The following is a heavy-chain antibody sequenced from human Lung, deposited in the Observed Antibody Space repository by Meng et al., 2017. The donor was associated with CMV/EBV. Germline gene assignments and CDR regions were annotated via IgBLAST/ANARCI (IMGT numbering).Heavy chain of an antibody. J-gene: IGHJ5*02. D-gene: IGHD2-21*02. CDR3: ARGRSCVDGVCYDDHNYFGP. CDR2: VFHTGDT. Sequence: SETLSLTCNISGDSMANFYWTWIRQPPGKGLEWVGSVFHTGDTKYNSSLKGRLTLSVDTSRKQVSLRLVSLNTADTATYYCARGRSCVDGVCYDDHNYFGPWXQGTLVXVSS. V-gene: IGHV4-59*01. CDR1: GDSMANFY.